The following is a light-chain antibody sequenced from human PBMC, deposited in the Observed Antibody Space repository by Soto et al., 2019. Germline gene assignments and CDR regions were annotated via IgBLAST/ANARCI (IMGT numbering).Light chain of an antibody. CDR1: SSDVGNDNF. J-gene: IGLJ1*01. Sequence: QSVLTQPASGSGSPGQSITISCTGTSSDVGNDNFVSWYQHHPDKAPKLIIYEVSYRPSGVSHRFSGSKSGNTDSLNISGTQSEDEADYYCSSYPTNNTLFFVFPKGTK. CDR2: EVS. CDR3: SSYPTNNTLFFV. V-gene: IGLV2-14*01.